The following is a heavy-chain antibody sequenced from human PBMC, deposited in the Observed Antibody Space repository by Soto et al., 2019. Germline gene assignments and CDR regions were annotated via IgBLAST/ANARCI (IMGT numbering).Heavy chain of an antibody. D-gene: IGHD3-16*01. CDR2: VHQFVGT. CDR3: ANWGGLNVPRLY. V-gene: IGHV4-4*02. CDR1: GGSIYTDDW. Sequence: QGRLQESGPGLVEPSGTLSLTCAVAGGSIYTDDWWTWVRQTPGKGLEWIGEVHQFVGTNYNPSLGSLVTISIDKSKSQSSLELTSVTAADTAVYDCANWGGLNVPRLYWGPGTLVTVSS. J-gene: IGHJ4*02.